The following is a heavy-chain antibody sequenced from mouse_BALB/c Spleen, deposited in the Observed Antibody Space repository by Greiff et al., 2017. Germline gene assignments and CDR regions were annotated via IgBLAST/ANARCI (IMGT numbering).Heavy chain of an antibody. CDR3: ARNDGSTWFAY. D-gene: IGHD1-1*01. CDR2: ISYSGST. Sequence: DVKLQESGPGLVKPSQSLSLTCTVTGYSITSDYAWNWIRQFPGNKLEWMGYISYSGSTSYNPSLKSRISITRDTSKNQFFLPLNSVTTEDTATYYCARNDGSTWFAYWGQGTLVTVSA. J-gene: IGHJ3*01. CDR1: GYSITSDYA. V-gene: IGHV3-2*02.